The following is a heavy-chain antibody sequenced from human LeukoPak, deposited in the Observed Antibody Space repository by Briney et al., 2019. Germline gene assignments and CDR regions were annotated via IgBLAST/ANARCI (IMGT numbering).Heavy chain of an antibody. Sequence: GESLKISCKGSGYSFTVYWIGWVRQMPGKGLEWMGIIYPGDSDTRYSPSFQGQVTISAVKSISTAYLQWNTLKASDTAMYYCARRGYSYGYGFDYWGQGTLVTVSS. V-gene: IGHV5-51*01. D-gene: IGHD5-18*01. CDR3: ARRGYSYGYGFDY. CDR1: GYSFTVYW. J-gene: IGHJ4*02. CDR2: IYPGDSDT.